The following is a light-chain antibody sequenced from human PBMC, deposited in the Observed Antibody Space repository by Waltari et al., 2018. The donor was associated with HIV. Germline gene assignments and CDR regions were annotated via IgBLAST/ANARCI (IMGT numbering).Light chain of an antibody. J-gene: IGKJ2*01. CDR3: QQYNNWPYT. CDR1: QSIATN. CDR2: DAS. V-gene: IGKV3-15*01. Sequence: EIVMTQSPATLWLSPGETAPPACRTRQSIATNLAWYQQKRGQAPKLLIYDASTGAAGVPPRFSGSGSGTEFNLTIDSLQSDDFAIYYCQQYNNWPYTFARGSKVEVK.